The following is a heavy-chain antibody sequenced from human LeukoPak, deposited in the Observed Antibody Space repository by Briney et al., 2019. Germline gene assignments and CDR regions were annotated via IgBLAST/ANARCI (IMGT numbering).Heavy chain of an antibody. CDR2: IYRGST. CDR3: ARHAAISAASTAPFDS. V-gene: IGHV4-59*08. D-gene: IGHD6-13*01. CDR1: GGSISNYY. Sequence: SETLSLTCTVSGGSISNYYWSWIRQSPGKGLDWIGYIYRGSTNYNPSHKSRVTISVDTSKNQVSLKLTSATATDTAVYYCARHAAISAASTAPFDSWGQGTLVTVSS. J-gene: IGHJ4*02.